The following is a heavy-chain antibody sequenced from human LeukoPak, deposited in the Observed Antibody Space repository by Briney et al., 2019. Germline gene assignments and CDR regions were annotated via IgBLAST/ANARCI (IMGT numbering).Heavy chain of an antibody. CDR3: AKGINYYSSGAPDY. V-gene: IGHV3-23*01. D-gene: IGHD3-10*01. J-gene: IGHJ4*02. CDR1: GFTFSSYA. CDR2: ISGSGGST. Sequence: PGGSLRLSCAASGFTFSSYAMSWVRQAPGKGLEWVSAISGSGGSTYYADSVKGRFTISREKSKNTLFLQMSSLRAEDTAVYYCAKGINYYSSGAPDYWGQGTLVPVSS.